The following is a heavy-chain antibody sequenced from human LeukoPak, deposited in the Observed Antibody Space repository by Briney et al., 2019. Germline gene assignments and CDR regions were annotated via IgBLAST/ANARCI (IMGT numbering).Heavy chain of an antibody. V-gene: IGHV1-18*01. CDR3: ARDSITMVRGPYYYYYGMDV. CDR2: ISAYNGNT. Sequence: ASVKVSCKASGYTFTSYGISWVRQAPGQGLEWMGWISAYNGNTNCAQKLQGRVTMTTDTSTSTAYMELRSLRSDDTAVYYCARDSITMVRGPYYYYYGMDVWGQGTTVTVSS. D-gene: IGHD3-10*01. CDR1: GYTFTSYG. J-gene: IGHJ6*02.